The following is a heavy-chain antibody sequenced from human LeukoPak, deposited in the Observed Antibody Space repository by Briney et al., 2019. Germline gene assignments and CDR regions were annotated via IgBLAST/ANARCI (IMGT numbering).Heavy chain of an antibody. D-gene: IGHD5-24*01. CDR3: AREGDGYNYDYGYFDY. CDR1: GGTFSSYA. Sequence: GASVKVSCKASGGTFSSYAISWVRQAPGQGLEWMGGIIPIFGTANYAQKFQGRVTITADESTSTAYMELSSLRSEDTAVYYCAREGDGYNYDYGYFDYWGQGTLVTVSS. J-gene: IGHJ4*02. CDR2: IIPIFGTA. V-gene: IGHV1-69*13.